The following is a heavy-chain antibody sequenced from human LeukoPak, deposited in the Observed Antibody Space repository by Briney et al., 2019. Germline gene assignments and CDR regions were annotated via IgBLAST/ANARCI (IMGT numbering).Heavy chain of an antibody. V-gene: IGHV3-9*01. CDR3: AKVGASGSSTYFDY. Sequence: GGSLRLSCAASGFTFDDYVIHWVRQAPGKGLEWVSGISWNSGSIGYADSVKGRFTISRDNAKNSLYLQMNSLRAEDTALYYCAKVGASGSSTYFDYWGQGTLVTVSS. CDR1: GFTFDDYV. D-gene: IGHD3-10*01. CDR2: ISWNSGSI. J-gene: IGHJ4*02.